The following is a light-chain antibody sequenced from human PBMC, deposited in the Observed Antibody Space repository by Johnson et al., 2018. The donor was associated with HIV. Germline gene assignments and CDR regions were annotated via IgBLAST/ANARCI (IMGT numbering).Light chain of an antibody. J-gene: IGLJ1*01. V-gene: IGLV1-51*01. Sequence: QSVLTQPPSVSAAPGQKVTISCSGSSSNIGNNYVSWYQQLPGTAPKLLIYDNYNRPSGIPDRFSGSKSGTSATLGITGLQTGDEADYYCGTWDSSLSVYVFGTGTKVTVL. CDR3: GTWDSSLSVYV. CDR1: SSNIGNNY. CDR2: DNY.